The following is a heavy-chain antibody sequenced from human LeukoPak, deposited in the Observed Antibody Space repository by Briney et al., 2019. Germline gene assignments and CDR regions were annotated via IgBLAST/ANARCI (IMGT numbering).Heavy chain of an antibody. J-gene: IGHJ6*03. Sequence: GGSLRLSCAASEFTFSRYRMNWVRQAPGKGLEWVANMNQDGSEKYYVDSVKGRFTISRDNAKNSLYLQMNSLRAEDTALYYCARGGLAIFGVVNYMDVWGKGTTVTVSS. CDR3: ARGGLAIFGVVNYMDV. CDR2: MNQDGSEK. V-gene: IGHV3-7*03. CDR1: EFTFSRYR. D-gene: IGHD3-3*01.